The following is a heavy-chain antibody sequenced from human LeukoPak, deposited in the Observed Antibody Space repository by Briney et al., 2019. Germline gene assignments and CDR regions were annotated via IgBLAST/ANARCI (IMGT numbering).Heavy chain of an antibody. V-gene: IGHV3-74*01. CDR1: GFTFSRYW. CDR3: ARGEPNYSYFK. CDR2: INNDGSST. J-gene: IGHJ4*02. D-gene: IGHD5-18*01. Sequence: GGSLRLSCAASGFTFSRYWMHWVRQAPGKGLVWVSRINNDGSSTVYADSVKGRLTISRDNAKNTVYLQMNSLRVEDTAVYYCARGEPNYSYFKWGQGTLVSVSS.